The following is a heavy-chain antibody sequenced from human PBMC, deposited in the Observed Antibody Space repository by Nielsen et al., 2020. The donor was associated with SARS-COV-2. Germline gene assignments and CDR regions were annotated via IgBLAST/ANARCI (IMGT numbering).Heavy chain of an antibody. J-gene: IGHJ6*02. CDR1: GGSISSYY. D-gene: IGHD2-2*01. CDR3: ARDLGGYCSSTSCSIYYGMDV. Sequence: SETLSLTCTVSGGSISSYYWSWIRQPAGKGLEWIGRIYTSGSANYNPSLQSRVTMSVDTSKNQFSLKLSSVTAADTAVYYCARDLGGYCSSTSCSIYYGMDVWGQGTTVTVSS. V-gene: IGHV4-4*07. CDR2: IYTSGSA.